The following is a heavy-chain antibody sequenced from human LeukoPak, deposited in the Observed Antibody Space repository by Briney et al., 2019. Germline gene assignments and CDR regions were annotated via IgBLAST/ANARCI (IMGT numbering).Heavy chain of an antibody. CDR1: GYTFTRYY. V-gene: IGHV1-46*01. Sequence: ASVKVSCKAFGYTFTRYYMHWVRQAPGQGPEWMGVISPSGGSTTYAQKFQGRVTLTRDMSTSTDYLELSSLRSEDTAVYYCARGSGGYWGQGTLVTVSS. CDR3: ARGSGGY. CDR2: ISPSGGST. D-gene: IGHD1-26*01. J-gene: IGHJ4*02.